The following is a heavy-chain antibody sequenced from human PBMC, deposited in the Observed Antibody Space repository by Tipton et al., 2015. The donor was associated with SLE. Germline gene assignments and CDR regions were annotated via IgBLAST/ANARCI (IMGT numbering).Heavy chain of an antibody. V-gene: IGHV4-59*01. CDR3: ARVGGIAVAGIYAFDI. Sequence: LRLSCTVSGVSISHSYWSWIRQSPGKGLEWIGYIYNAGSTNYNPSLKSRVTISVDTSKNQFSLKLSSVTAADTAVYYCARVGGIAVAGIYAFDIWGQGTMVTVSS. CDR2: IYNAGST. D-gene: IGHD6-19*01. CDR1: GVSISHSY. J-gene: IGHJ3*02.